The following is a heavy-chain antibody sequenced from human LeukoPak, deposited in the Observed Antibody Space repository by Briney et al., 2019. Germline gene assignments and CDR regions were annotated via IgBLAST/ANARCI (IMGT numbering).Heavy chain of an antibody. CDR3: ARDRRYYGSGSYYND. J-gene: IGHJ4*02. CDR1: GFTFSSYS. CDR2: ISSSSSYI. Sequence: GGSLRLSCAASGFTFSSYSMTWVRQAPGKGLEWVSSISSSSSYIYYADSVKGRFTISRDNAKNSLYLQMNSLRAEDTAVYYCARDRRYYGSGSYYNDWGQGTLVTVSS. V-gene: IGHV3-21*01. D-gene: IGHD3-10*01.